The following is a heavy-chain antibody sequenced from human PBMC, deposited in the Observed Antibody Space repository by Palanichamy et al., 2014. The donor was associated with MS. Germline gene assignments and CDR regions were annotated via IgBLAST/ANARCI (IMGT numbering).Heavy chain of an antibody. CDR2: ISDSDTTT. CDR3: AKGLGSTCYGGFDY. J-gene: IGHJ4*02. Sequence: EVQLLESGGGLVQPGGSLRLSCGVSGFTFSSFAMSWVRQAPGKGLEWVSCISDSDTTTYYADSVKGRFTISRDNSKNTLYLQMDSLRGEDTAVYYCAKGLGSTCYGGFDYWGQGTLVTVSS. D-gene: IGHD2-2*01. CDR1: GFTFSSFA. V-gene: IGHV3-23*01.